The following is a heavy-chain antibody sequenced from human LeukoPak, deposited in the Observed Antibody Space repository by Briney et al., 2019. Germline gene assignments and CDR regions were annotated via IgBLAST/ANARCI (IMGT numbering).Heavy chain of an antibody. J-gene: IGHJ3*02. V-gene: IGHV1-8*03. CDR2: VNPNGGNT. CDR3: ARDPHPCGGDCYTNGAFDI. Sequence: ASVKVSCKASGYTFTSYDINWVRQATGQGLEWMGYVNPNGGNTGYAQNFQGRVTITRTTSISTAYMEVSGLRSDDTAVYYCARDPHPCGGDCYTNGAFDIWGQGTLVTASS. CDR1: GYTFTSYD. D-gene: IGHD2-21*02.